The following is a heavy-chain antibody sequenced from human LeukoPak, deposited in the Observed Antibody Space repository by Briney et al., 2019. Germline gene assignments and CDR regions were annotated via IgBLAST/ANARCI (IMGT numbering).Heavy chain of an antibody. Sequence: SETLSLTCTVSGGSISSRAYYWGWIRQPPGKGLEWIGSIYYSGTTYYKPSLRSRVTISVDTSKNQFSLKLSSVTAADAAVYHCARIPHDGSGYYYFDYWGQGTLATVSS. CDR2: IYYSGTT. CDR3: ARIPHDGSGYYYFDY. CDR1: GGSISSRAYY. J-gene: IGHJ4*02. V-gene: IGHV4-39*01. D-gene: IGHD3-22*01.